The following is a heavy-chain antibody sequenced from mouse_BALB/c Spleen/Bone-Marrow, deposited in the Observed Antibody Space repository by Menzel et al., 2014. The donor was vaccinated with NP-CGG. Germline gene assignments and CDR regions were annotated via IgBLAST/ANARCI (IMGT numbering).Heavy chain of an antibody. CDR2: ISSGGGNT. D-gene: IGHD2-10*02. Sequence: EVQVVESGGGLVKPGGSLKLSCAASGFTFSSYTMSWVRQTPEKRLEWVATISSGGGNTYYPDSVKGRFTISRDNAKNNLYLQMSSLRSEDTALYYCARCGYGIYYYFDYWGQGTTLTVSS. CDR1: GFTFSSYT. V-gene: IGHV5-9*03. CDR3: ARCGYGIYYYFDY. J-gene: IGHJ2*01.